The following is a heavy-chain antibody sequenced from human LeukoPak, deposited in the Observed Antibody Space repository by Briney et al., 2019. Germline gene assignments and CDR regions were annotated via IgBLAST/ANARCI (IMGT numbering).Heavy chain of an antibody. V-gene: IGHV3-74*01. J-gene: IGHJ4*02. D-gene: IGHD2-8*01. CDR3: TRNGFDY. CDR2: INTDGSTT. Sequence: PGGSLRLSCAASGFTFSNCWMHWVRQAPGKGLVWISHINTDGSTTSYADSVKGRFTISRDNAKNTAYLQMNGLRAEDTAVYFCTRNGFDYWGQGTLVTVSS. CDR1: GFTFSNCW.